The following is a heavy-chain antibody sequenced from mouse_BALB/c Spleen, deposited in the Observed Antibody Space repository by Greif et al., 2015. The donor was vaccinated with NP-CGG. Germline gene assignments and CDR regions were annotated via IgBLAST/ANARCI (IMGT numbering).Heavy chain of an antibody. CDR3: ARHETTTWFAY. J-gene: IGHJ3*01. Sequence: EVKVVESGGGLVKPGGSLKLSCAASGFTFSSYAMSWVRQTPEKRLEWVATISSGGSYTYYPDSVKGRFTISRDNAKNTLYLQMSSRRSEDTAMYYCARHETTTWFAYWGQGTLVTVSA. D-gene: IGHD2-12*01. CDR1: GFTFSSYA. V-gene: IGHV5-9-3*01. CDR2: ISSGGSYT.